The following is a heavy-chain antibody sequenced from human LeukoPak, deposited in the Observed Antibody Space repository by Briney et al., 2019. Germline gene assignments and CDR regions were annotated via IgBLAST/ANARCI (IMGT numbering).Heavy chain of an antibody. J-gene: IGHJ4*02. V-gene: IGHV4-59*01. CDR1: GGSISSSY. CDR2: TYYSGNT. Sequence: PSETLSLTCTVSGGSISSSYWSWIRQPPGKGLEWIGYTYYSGNTNYNPSLKSRVTISVDTSKNQFSLRLTSVTAGDTAVYFCARRGHGDYADYWGQGTLVTVSS. D-gene: IGHD4-17*01. CDR3: ARRGHGDYADY.